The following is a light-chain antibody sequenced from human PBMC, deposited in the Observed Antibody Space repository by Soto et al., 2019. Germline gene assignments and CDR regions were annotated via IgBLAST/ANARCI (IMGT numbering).Light chain of an antibody. CDR1: QSVRSDY. J-gene: IGKJ1*01. CDR3: QQYGSSWT. CDR2: GAS. V-gene: IGKV3-20*01. Sequence: EIVLTQSPGTLSLSPWERATLSCRASQSVRSDYLAWYQQKPGQAPRLHIYGASTRATGIPDRFTGSGPGTDFTLTISRLEPEDFAVYYCQQYGSSWTFGQGTKVDIK.